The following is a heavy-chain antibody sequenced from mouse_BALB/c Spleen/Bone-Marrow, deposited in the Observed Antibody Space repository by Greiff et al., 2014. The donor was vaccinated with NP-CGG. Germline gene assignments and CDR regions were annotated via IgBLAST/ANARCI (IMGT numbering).Heavy chain of an antibody. V-gene: IGHV2-9*02. D-gene: IGHD4-1*01. CDR2: IWTGGIT. CDR1: GFSLTSYA. CDR3: ARDVLGPWFAY. J-gene: IGHJ3*01. Sequence: VQLVESGPGLVAPSQSLSITCTVSGFSLTSYAIHWVRQPPGKGLEWLGVIWTGGITDYNSALMSRLSISKDNSKSQVFLKMTSLQTDDTAMYYCARDVLGPWFAYWGQGTLVTVSS.